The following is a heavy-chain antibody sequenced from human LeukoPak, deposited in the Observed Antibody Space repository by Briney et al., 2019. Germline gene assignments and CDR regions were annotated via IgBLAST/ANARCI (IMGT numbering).Heavy chain of an antibody. J-gene: IGHJ4*02. CDR1: GFTFSSYA. Sequence: PGGSLRLSCAASGFTFSSYAMHWVRQAPGKGLEWVAVISYDGTKEYYADSVKGRFIISRDNSENTLYLEMNSLRAEDTAVYYCARATVITGAYFDYWGQGTLVTVSS. D-gene: IGHD4-17*01. V-gene: IGHV3-30-3*01. CDR2: ISYDGTKE. CDR3: ARATVITGAYFDY.